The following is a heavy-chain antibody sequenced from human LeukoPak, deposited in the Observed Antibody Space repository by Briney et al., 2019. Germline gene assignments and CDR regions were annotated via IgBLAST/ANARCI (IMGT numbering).Heavy chain of an antibody. V-gene: IGHV3-30*18. J-gene: IGHJ4*02. Sequence: PGGSLRLSCAASGFTFSSYGMHWVRQAPGKGLEWVAVISYDGSNKYYADSVKGRFTISRDNSKNTLYLQMNSLRAEDTAVYYCAKDLGVQLWPRSYFLFDYWGQGTLVTVSS. CDR1: GFTFSSYG. D-gene: IGHD5-18*01. CDR3: AKDLGVQLWPRSYFLFDY. CDR2: ISYDGSNK.